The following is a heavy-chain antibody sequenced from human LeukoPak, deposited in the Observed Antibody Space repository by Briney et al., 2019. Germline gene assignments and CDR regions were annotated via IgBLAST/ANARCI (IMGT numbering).Heavy chain of an antibody. D-gene: IGHD3-10*01. CDR3: ARDRSGSMYYFDY. CDR2: ISAYNGNT. J-gene: IGHJ4*02. CDR1: GYTFSDYG. V-gene: IGHV1-18*01. Sequence: ASVKVSCKASGYTFSDYGFSWVRQAPGLGLEWMGWISAYNGNTNYAQKLQGRVTMTTDTSTSTAYMELRSLRSDDTAVYYCARDRSGSMYYFDYWGQGTLVTVSS.